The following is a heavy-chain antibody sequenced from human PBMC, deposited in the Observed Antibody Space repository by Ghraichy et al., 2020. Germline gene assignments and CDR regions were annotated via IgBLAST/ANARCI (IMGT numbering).Heavy chain of an antibody. CDR2: INHSGST. J-gene: IGHJ3*02. Sequence: SETLSLTCAVYGGSFSGYYWSWIRQPPGKGLEWIGEINHSGSTNYNPSLKSRVTISVDTSKNQFSLKLSSVTAADTAVYYCARGQRGLEKLRFLEWKTVSGAFDIWGQGTMVTVSS. V-gene: IGHV4-34*01. D-gene: IGHD3-3*01. CDR1: GGSFSGYY. CDR3: ARGQRGLEKLRFLEWKTVSGAFDI.